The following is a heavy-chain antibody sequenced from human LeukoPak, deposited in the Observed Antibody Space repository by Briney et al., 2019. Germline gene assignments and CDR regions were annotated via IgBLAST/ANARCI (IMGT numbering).Heavy chain of an antibody. CDR2: IYTSGST. CDR1: GGSISSGSCF. D-gene: IGHD3-10*01. CDR3: ARDSGITKDAFDI. J-gene: IGHJ3*02. Sequence: SETLSLTCAVSGGSISSGSCFWTWIRQPAGKGLEWIGRIYTSGSTNYSPSFKSRVTISLDTSKSQFSLRLSSVTAADTAVYYCARDSGITKDAFDIWGQGTMVTVSS. V-gene: IGHV4-61*02.